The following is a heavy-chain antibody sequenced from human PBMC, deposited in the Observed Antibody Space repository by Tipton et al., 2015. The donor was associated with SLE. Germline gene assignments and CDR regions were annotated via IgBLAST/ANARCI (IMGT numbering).Heavy chain of an antibody. CDR1: GGSISSNY. CDR3: ARADGSYFYYFMDV. CDR2: ISDGGGT. D-gene: IGHD3-10*01. J-gene: IGHJ6*03. V-gene: IGHV4-59*01. Sequence: TLSLTCSVSGGSISSNYWIWIRQPPGKGLEWIGYISDGGGTNHNPSLKSRVTVSVDTSQNQFSLRLRSVTAADSAVYYCARADGSYFYYFMDVWGKGTTVTVSS.